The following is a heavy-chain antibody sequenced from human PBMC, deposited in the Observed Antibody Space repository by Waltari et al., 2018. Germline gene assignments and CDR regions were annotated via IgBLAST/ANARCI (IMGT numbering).Heavy chain of an antibody. CDR1: GFTFSNAW. CDR3: TTVAYDFWSGYYIY. V-gene: IGHV3-15*07. CDR2: IKSKTDGGTT. Sequence: EVQLVESGGGLVKPGGSLRLSCATSGFTFSNAWMNWVRQAPGKGLEWVGRIKSKTDGGTTDYAAPVKGRFTISRDDSKNTLYLQMNSLKTEDTAVYYCTTVAYDFWSGYYIYWGQGTLVTVSS. D-gene: IGHD3-3*01. J-gene: IGHJ4*02.